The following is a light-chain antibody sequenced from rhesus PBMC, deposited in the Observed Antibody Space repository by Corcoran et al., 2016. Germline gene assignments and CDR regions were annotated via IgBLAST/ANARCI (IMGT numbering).Light chain of an antibody. V-gene: IGKV1S9*01. CDR2: RAS. J-gene: IGKJ4*01. CDR1: QSLSNY. Sequence: DIQMTQSPSSLFASVGDRVTITCQASQSLSNYLNWYQQKPGKIPKLLFYRASSLQSGIPSRFSGSGSGTDFTLTIRSLQPEDFATYFCQQGYSYPLTFGGGTKVELK. CDR3: QQGYSYPLT.